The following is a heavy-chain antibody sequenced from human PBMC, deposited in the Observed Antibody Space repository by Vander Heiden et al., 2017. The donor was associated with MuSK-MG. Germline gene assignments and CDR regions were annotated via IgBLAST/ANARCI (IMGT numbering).Heavy chain of an antibody. V-gene: IGHV1-8*02. D-gene: IGHD2-2*01. CDR2: MNPNSGNT. Sequence: QVQLVQSGAEVKKPGASVKVSCKASGYTFTSYDINWVRQATGQGLEWMGWMNPNSGNTGYAQKFQGRVTMTRNTSISTVYMELSSLRSEDTAVYYCARGRYQLRIQLGKQRVNYYMDVWGKGTTVTVSS. CDR3: ARGRYQLRIQLGKQRVNYYMDV. CDR1: GYTFTSYD. J-gene: IGHJ6*03.